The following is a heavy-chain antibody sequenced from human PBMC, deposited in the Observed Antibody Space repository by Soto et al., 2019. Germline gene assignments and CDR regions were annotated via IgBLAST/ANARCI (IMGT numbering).Heavy chain of an antibody. V-gene: IGHV5-51*01. CDR3: SITRHYHGAAFDS. CDR2: IYPGDSET. D-gene: IGHD3-10*01. J-gene: IGHJ4*01. Sequence: GESLKISCHGSAFTFTNYYIGWVRQMPGKGLEWMGIIYPGDSETTYSPSFQGQVTFSVDKSLNIACLQWSSLKASDTAIYYCSITRHYHGAAFDSWGHGTLVTVSS. CDR1: AFTFTNYY.